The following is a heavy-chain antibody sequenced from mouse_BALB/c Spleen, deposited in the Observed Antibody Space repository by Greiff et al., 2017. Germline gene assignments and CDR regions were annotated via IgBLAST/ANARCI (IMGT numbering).Heavy chain of an antibody. CDR2: IYPGDGDT. CDR1: GYTFTSYW. J-gene: IGHJ2*01. D-gene: IGHD2-4*01. CDR3: AREANYDYDVVY. V-gene: IGHV1-87*01. Sequence: VQLQQSGAELARPGASVKLSCKASGYTFTSYWMQWVKQRPGQGLEWIGAIYPGDGDTRYTQKFKGKATLTADKSSSTAYMQLSSLASEDSAVYYCAREANYDYDVVYWGQGTTLTVSS.